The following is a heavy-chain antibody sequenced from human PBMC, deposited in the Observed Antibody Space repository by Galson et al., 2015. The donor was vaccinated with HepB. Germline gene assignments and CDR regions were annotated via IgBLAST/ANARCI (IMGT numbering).Heavy chain of an antibody. CDR2: INAGNGIT. V-gene: IGHV1-3*01. CDR3: ARVTHVHVVTTHFDY. D-gene: IGHD5-12*01. Sequence: SVKVSCKASGYTFSSFAIHWVRQAPGQRLEWMGWINAGNGITKYSQKFQGRVTITRDTSASTAYMELTSLRSEDTAVYYCARVTHVHVVTTHFDYWGQGTLVTVSS. J-gene: IGHJ4*02. CDR1: GYTFSSFA.